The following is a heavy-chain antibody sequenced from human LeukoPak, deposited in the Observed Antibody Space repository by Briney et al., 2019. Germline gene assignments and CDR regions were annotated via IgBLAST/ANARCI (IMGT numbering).Heavy chain of an antibody. J-gene: IGHJ4*02. CDR1: GGSISSSSYY. CDR3: ARHHYDYVWGSYRYTFDY. CDR2: IYYSGST. Sequence: SETLSLTCTVSGGSISSSSYYWGWIRQPPGKGLEWIGSIYYSGSTYYNPSLKSRVTISVDTSKNQFSLKLSSVTAADTAVYYCARHHYDYVWGSYRYTFDYWGQGTLVTVSS. D-gene: IGHD3-16*02. V-gene: IGHV4-39*01.